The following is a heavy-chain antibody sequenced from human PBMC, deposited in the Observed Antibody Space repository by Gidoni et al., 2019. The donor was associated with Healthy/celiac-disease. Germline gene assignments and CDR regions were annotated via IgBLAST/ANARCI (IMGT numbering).Heavy chain of an antibody. D-gene: IGHD3-22*01. CDR1: GFSLSNARMG. CDR3: ERIHGGGMYYYDSSGYYDY. V-gene: IGHV2-26*01. J-gene: IGHJ4*02. CDR2: IFSNDEK. Sequence: QVTLKESGPVLVKPTETLTLTCTVSGFSLSNARMGVSWIRQPPGKALEWLAHIFSNDEKSYSTSLKSRLTISKDTSKSQVVLTMTNMDPVDTATYYYERIHGGGMYYYDSSGYYDYWGQGTLVTVSS.